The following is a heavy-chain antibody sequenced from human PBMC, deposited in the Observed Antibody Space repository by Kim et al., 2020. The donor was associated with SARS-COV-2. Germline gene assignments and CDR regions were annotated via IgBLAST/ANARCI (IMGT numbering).Heavy chain of an antibody. J-gene: IGHJ4*02. CDR1: GFTFSNYT. D-gene: IGHD3-22*01. CDR2: ISSDGSNK. CDR3: AGTMIVDPGY. V-gene: IGHV3-30*04. Sequence: GGSLRLSCAASGFTFSNYTMHWVRQAPGKGLEWVAVISSDGSNKYYADSVKGRFTISRDNSKNTLHLQMNSLRVEDTAVYHCAGTMIVDPGYWGQGSLVTVSS.